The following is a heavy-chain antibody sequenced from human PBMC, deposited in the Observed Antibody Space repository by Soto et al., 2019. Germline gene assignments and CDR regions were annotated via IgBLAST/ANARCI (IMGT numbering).Heavy chain of an antibody. Sequence: TSETLSLTCAVSGGSISSSNWWSWVRQPPGKGLEWIGEIYHSGSTNYNPSLKSRVTISVDKSKNQFSLKLSSVTAADTAVYYCAKDQGSSWYEIDYWGQGTLVTVSS. CDR3: AKDQGSSWYEIDY. J-gene: IGHJ4*02. D-gene: IGHD6-13*01. V-gene: IGHV4-4*02. CDR2: IYHSGST. CDR1: GGSISSSNW.